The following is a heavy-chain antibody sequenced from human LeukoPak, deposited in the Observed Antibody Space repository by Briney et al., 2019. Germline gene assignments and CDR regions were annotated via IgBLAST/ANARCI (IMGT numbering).Heavy chain of an antibody. J-gene: IGHJ4*02. CDR2: ISSSSSYI. V-gene: IGHV3-21*01. Sequence: PGGSLRLSCAASGFTFSSYSMNWVRQAPGKGLEWVSSISSSSSYIYYADSVKGRFTISRDNAKNSLYLQMNSLRAEDTAVYYCASGGWELLKLYYFDYWGQGTLVTVSS. D-gene: IGHD1-26*01. CDR1: GFTFSSYS. CDR3: ASGGWELLKLYYFDY.